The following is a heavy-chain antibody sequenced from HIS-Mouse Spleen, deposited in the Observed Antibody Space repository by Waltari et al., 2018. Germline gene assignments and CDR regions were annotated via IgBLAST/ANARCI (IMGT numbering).Heavy chain of an antibody. CDR3: AGYNWNYGTDY. Sequence: QVQLQQWGAGLLKPSETLSLTCAVYGGSFSGYYWSWIRQPPGKGLGWIGEINHSGSTNYNPTLKIRVTISVDTSKNQFSLKLSSVTAADTAVYYCAGYNWNYGTDYWGQGTLVTVSS. V-gene: IGHV4-34*01. J-gene: IGHJ4*02. CDR2: INHSGST. D-gene: IGHD1-7*01. CDR1: GGSFSGYY.